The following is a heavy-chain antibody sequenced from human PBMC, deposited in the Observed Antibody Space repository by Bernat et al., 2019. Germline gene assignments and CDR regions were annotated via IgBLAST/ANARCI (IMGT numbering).Heavy chain of an antibody. V-gene: IGHV3-13*01. J-gene: IGHJ4*02. D-gene: IGHD6-19*01. CDR2: IGTAGDT. Sequence: EVQLVESGGGLVQPGGSLRLSCAASGFTFSSYDMHWVRQATGKGLEWVSAIGTAGDTYYPGSVKGRFTISGENAKNSLYLQMNSLRAGDTAVYYCARSAPGPTVAGTDYFDYWGQGTLVTVSS. CDR3: ARSAPGPTVAGTDYFDY. CDR1: GFTFSSYD.